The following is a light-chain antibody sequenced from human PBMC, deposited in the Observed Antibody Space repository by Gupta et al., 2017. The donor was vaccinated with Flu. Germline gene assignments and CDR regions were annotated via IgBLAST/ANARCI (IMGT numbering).Light chain of an antibody. Sequence: EIVLTQSPNFQSVTPKDAVTITCRASESVGRSLHWYQQKAGQSPKLLIKSASQSLSGVPSRFSGGGSGTDFTLTINSRESEDAATYYCQQRRSLPLTFGGGTKVEIK. CDR2: SAS. J-gene: IGKJ4*01. V-gene: IGKV6-21*01. CDR3: QQRRSLPLT. CDR1: ESVGRS.